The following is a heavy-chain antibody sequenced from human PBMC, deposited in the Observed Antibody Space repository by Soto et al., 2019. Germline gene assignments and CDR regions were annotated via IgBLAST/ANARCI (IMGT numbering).Heavy chain of an antibody. D-gene: IGHD1-26*01. J-gene: IGHJ4*02. CDR3: ARHSGSHWGQFDS. CDR2: IYYSGNT. CDR1: GGSISSSSYY. V-gene: IGHV4-39*01. Sequence: SETLSLTCTVSGGSISSSSYYWGWIRQPPTKGLEWIATIYYSGNTYYNPSLRSRITISVDTSKNQFSLNLSSVTAADTAVYYCARHSGSHWGQFDSWGQGTLVTVSS.